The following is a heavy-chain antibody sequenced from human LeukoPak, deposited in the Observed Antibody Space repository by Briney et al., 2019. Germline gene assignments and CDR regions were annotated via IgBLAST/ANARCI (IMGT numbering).Heavy chain of an antibody. V-gene: IGHV4-39*01. CDR2: IFYSGTT. CDR3: ARLSNYGGHSGDGY. CDR1: VAATSSGNSN. J-gene: IGHJ4*02. Sequence: SETLSPTAPFPVAATSSGNSNWAWSRHPPGKGLGWRGGIFYSGTTHYNPSLKSRVTISIDTSKNQFSLKLSSVTAADTAVYYCARLSNYGGHSGDGYWGQGTLVTVSS. D-gene: IGHD4-23*01.